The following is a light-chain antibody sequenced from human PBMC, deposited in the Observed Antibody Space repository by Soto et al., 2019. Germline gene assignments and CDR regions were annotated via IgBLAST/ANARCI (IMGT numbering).Light chain of an antibody. Sequence: QSVLTQPASVSGSPGQSITISCTGTSSDVGAYNYVSWYQQHPGKAPKLMIYDVSNRPSGVSNRFSGSKSGNRASLTISGLQAEDEADYYCSSYTRSSTLVLFGGGTQLTVL. CDR3: SSYTRSSTLVL. J-gene: IGLJ2*01. CDR2: DVS. V-gene: IGLV2-14*01. CDR1: SSDVGAYNY.